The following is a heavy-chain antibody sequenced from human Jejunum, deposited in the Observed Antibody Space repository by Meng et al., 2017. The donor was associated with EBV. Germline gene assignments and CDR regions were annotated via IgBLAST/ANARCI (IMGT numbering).Heavy chain of an antibody. Sequence: VEGGGCGGCVGQRWRCCRLCCEASGFTFSGHVMQWVRQAPGKGLKWVALISNDGNNKYYADSVKGRFTTSRDNSKNTLYLQMNSLRVDDTALYYCTREWGADYWGQGTLVTVSS. CDR1: GFTFSGHV. CDR3: TREWGADY. V-gene: IGHV3-30-3*01. CDR2: ISNDGNNK. D-gene: IGHD3-16*01. J-gene: IGHJ4*02.